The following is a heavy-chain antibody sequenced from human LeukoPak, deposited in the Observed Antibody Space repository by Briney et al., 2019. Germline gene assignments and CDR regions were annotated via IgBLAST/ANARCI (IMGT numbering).Heavy chain of an antibody. Sequence: PGGSLRLSSAASGFTFDDYAMHWVRQAPGKGLEWVSGISWNSGSIGYADSVKGRFTISRDNAKNSLYLQMNSLRAEDTALYYCAKSGPPTGYYDSSGYYGRFDYWGQGTLVTVSS. CDR3: AKSGPPTGYYDSSGYYGRFDY. V-gene: IGHV3-9*01. J-gene: IGHJ4*02. CDR1: GFTFDDYA. CDR2: ISWNSGSI. D-gene: IGHD3-22*01.